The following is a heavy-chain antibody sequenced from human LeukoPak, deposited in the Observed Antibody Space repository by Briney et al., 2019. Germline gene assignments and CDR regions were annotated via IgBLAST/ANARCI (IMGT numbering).Heavy chain of an antibody. Sequence: SVKVSCKASGSTFSSYATSWVRQAPGQGLEWMGRIIPILGIANYAQKFQGRVTITADKSTSTAYMELSSLRSEDTAVYYCPRDIPGIAVAGPQRGDVWGQGTTVTVSS. CDR1: GSTFSSYA. D-gene: IGHD6-19*01. J-gene: IGHJ6*02. CDR2: IIPILGIA. V-gene: IGHV1-69*04. CDR3: PRDIPGIAVAGPQRGDV.